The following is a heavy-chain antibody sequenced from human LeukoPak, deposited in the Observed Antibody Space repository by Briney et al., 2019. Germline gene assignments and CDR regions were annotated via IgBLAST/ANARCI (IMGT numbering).Heavy chain of an antibody. CDR1: GGSFSGYY. V-gene: IGHV4-34*01. J-gene: IGHJ6*03. CDR3: ARGLWFDPNYYYYYYMDV. CDR2: INLSGST. D-gene: IGHD3-10*01. Sequence: SEALSLTRALYGGSFSGYYWSWIRQPPGKGLEWIGEINLSGSTNYNPSLKSRVTISVDTSKNQFSLNLSPVTAADTAVYYCARGLWFDPNYYYYYYMDVWGKGTTVTVSS.